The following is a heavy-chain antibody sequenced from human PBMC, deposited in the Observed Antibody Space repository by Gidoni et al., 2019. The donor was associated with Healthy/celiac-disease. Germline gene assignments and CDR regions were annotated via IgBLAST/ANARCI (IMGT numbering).Heavy chain of an antibody. CDR1: GGSFSGYY. Sequence: QVQLQQWGAGLLKPSETLSLTCAVYGGSFSGYYWSWIRQPPGKGLEWIGEINHSGSTNYNPSLKSRVTISVDTSKNQFSLKLSSVTAADTAVYYCARARGSYCDYWGQGTLVTVSS. V-gene: IGHV4-34*01. D-gene: IGHD3-16*01. CDR3: ARARGSYCDY. J-gene: IGHJ4*02. CDR2: INHSGST.